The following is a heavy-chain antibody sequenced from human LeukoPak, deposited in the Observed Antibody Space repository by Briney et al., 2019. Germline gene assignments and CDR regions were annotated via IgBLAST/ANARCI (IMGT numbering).Heavy chain of an antibody. Sequence: ASVKVSCKASGYTFTSYDINWVRQATGQGLEWMGWMNPNSGNTGYAQKFQGRVTMTRNTSISTAYMELSSLRSEDTAVYYCARGLNKDCCGGSCYRGTIYYYMDVWGKGTTVTVSS. CDR3: ARGLNKDCCGGSCYRGTIYYYMDV. CDR2: MNPNSGNT. J-gene: IGHJ6*03. CDR1: GYTFTSYD. D-gene: IGHD2-15*01. V-gene: IGHV1-8*01.